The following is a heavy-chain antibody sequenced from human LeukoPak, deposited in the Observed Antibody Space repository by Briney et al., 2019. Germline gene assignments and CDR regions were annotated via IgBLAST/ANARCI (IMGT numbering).Heavy chain of an antibody. D-gene: IGHD3-22*01. CDR2: IIPIFCTA. CDR1: GYTFTGYY. J-gene: IGHJ4*02. V-gene: IGHV1-69*05. CDR3: ARDLGYDYGDD. Sequence: GASVKVSCKASGYTFTGYYMHWVRQAPGQGLEWMGRIIPIFCTANYAQKFQGRVTITTDESTSTAYMELSSLRSEDTAVYYCARDLGYDYGDDWGQGTLVTVSS.